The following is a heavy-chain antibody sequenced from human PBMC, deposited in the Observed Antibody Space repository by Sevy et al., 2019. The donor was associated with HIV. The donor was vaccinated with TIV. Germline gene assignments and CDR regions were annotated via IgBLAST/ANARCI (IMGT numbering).Heavy chain of an antibody. V-gene: IGHV3-13*01. Sequence: GGSLSLSCAASGFTFSSHDMHWVRQATGKGLEWISSIGTVGDTYYIGSVKGRFTISREDAKKSFYLQMNSLRDDDTAVYYCARGQRLAPPWGFDLWGRGTLVTVSS. D-gene: IGHD6-25*01. CDR2: IGTVGDT. J-gene: IGHJ2*01. CDR1: GFTFSSHD. CDR3: ARGQRLAPPWGFDL.